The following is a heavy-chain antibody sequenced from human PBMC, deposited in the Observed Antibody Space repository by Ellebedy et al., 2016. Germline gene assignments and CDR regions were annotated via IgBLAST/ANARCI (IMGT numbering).Heavy chain of an antibody. D-gene: IGHD1-26*01. V-gene: IGHV1-69*04. CDR2: IIPILGIA. J-gene: IGHJ3*02. CDR3: AREGGWDDAFDI. CDR1: GGTFSSYA. Sequence: ASVKVSCKASGGTFSSYAISWVRQAPGQGLEWMGRIIPILGIANYAQKFQGRVTITADKSTSTAYMGLSSRRSEDTAVYYCAREGGWDDAFDIWGQGTMVTVSS.